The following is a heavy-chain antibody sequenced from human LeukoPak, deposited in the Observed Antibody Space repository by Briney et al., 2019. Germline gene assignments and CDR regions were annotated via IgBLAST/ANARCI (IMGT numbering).Heavy chain of an antibody. CDR2: ISGSGGST. Sequence: GGSLRLSCAASGFTFSTYAMSWVRQAPGKGLEWVSAISGSGGSTYYADSVKGRFTISRDKSKNTLYLQMNSLRAEDTAVYYCARDQKYYFDYWGQGTLVTVSS. CDR3: ARDQKYYFDY. CDR1: GFTFSTYA. J-gene: IGHJ4*02. V-gene: IGHV3-23*01.